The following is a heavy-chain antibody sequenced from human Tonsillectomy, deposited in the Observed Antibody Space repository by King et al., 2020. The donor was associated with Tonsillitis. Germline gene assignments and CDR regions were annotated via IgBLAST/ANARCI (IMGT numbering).Heavy chain of an antibody. CDR1: GGSISGYY. J-gene: IGHJ4*02. D-gene: IGHD5-24*01. V-gene: IGHV4-59*01. Sequence: QLQESGPGLVKPSETLSLTCAVSGGSISGYYWSWIRQPPGKGLEWIGYIFYSGSTKYIYNPNLKSRVTISADRSKNQFSLRLRSVTAADTAVYYCAREADGPDDWGQGTLVTVSS. CDR3: AREADGPDD. CDR2: IFYSGST.